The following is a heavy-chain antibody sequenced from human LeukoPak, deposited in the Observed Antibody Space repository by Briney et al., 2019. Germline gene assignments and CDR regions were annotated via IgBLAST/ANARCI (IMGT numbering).Heavy chain of an antibody. CDR1: GYIFTSYW. CDR3: ARNYYDSSGYPDEYYYYYYGMDV. D-gene: IGHD3-22*01. Sequence: GASLQISCKGSGYIFTSYWIGWVRQLPGKGLEWMGIIYPGDSDTRYSPSFQGQVTISADKAISTAYLQWSSLKASDTAMYYCARNYYDSSGYPDEYYYYYYGMDVWGQGTTVTVSS. V-gene: IGHV5-51*01. CDR2: IYPGDSDT. J-gene: IGHJ6*02.